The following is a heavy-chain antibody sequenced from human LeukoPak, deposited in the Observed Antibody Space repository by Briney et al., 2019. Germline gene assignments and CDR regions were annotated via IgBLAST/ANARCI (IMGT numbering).Heavy chain of an antibody. Sequence: SETLSLTRTVSGGSISSYYWSWIRQPPGEGLEWSGYIYYSGSTNYSPSLKSRVTISVDTSKNQFSLKLSSVTAADTAVYYCARAPYYDFWSGYYANWYFDLWGRGTLVTVSS. D-gene: IGHD3-3*01. CDR3: ARAPYYDFWSGYYANWYFDL. CDR1: GGSISSYY. CDR2: IYYSGST. J-gene: IGHJ2*01. V-gene: IGHV4-59*01.